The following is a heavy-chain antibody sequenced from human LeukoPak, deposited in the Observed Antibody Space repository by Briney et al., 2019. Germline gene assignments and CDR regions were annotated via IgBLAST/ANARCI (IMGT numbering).Heavy chain of an antibody. CDR3: ARDGITMVRGVFLGY. D-gene: IGHD3-10*01. J-gene: IGHJ4*02. Sequence: ASVKVSCKASGYTFTGYYMHWVRQAPGQGLEWMGWINPNSGGTNYAQKFQGRVTMTRDTSISTAYMELSRLRSDDTAVYYCARDGITMVRGVFLGYWGQGTLVTVSS. CDR1: GYTFTGYY. CDR2: INPNSGGT. V-gene: IGHV1-2*02.